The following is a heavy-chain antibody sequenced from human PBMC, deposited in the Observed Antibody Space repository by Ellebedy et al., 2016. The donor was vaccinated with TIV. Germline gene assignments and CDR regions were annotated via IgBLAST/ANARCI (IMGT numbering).Heavy chain of an antibody. D-gene: IGHD5-18*01. Sequence: SETLSLTXAVYGGSSSAYYWSWIRQPPGKGLEWIGEINHSGTTNYNPSLKSRVTISVDTSKNQFSLKLSSVTAADTAVYYCARGQIQLWLLLPTVMDVWGQGTTVTVSS. V-gene: IGHV4-34*01. CDR1: GGSSSAYY. CDR2: INHSGTT. CDR3: ARGQIQLWLLLPTVMDV. J-gene: IGHJ6*02.